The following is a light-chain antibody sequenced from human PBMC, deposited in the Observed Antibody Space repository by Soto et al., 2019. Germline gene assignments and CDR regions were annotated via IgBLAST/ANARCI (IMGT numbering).Light chain of an antibody. CDR2: EGS. J-gene: IGLJ3*02. V-gene: IGLV2-23*01. CDR3: CSYAGSRV. CDR1: SSDVVSYNL. Sequence: QSALTQPASVSGSPGQSITISCTGTSSDVVSYNLVSWYQQHPGNAAKLMISEGSKRPSGVSNLFSGSKSGNTASLTISGRPAEGEADYYCCSYAGSRVFGGGTKLTVL.